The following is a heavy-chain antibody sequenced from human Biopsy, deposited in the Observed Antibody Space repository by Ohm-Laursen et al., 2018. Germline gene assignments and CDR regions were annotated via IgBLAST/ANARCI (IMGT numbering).Heavy chain of an antibody. V-gene: IGHV3-9*01. CDR2: ISWDGGSE. Sequence: SFRLSCAASGFTFDDHVMHWVRQAPGKGLEWVSGISWDGGSEGYADSVKGRFTISRDNAKNSLFLQMNSLTTEDTALYYCVRGYSSSWSGYLDHWGQGTLVTVSS. CDR3: VRGYSSSWSGYLDH. D-gene: IGHD3-3*01. J-gene: IGHJ4*02. CDR1: GFTFDDHV.